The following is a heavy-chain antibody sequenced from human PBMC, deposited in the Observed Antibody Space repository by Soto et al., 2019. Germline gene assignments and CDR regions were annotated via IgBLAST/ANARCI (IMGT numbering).Heavy chain of an antibody. Sequence: QVQLVQSGAEVKKPGASVKVSCKASGYTFTSYAMHWVRQSPGQSLEGMGWINAGNGNTKYSQKFQGRVTITRDTSASTAYMEPSSLRSEDTAVYYCARGLNGYLYYFDYWGQGTLVTVSS. V-gene: IGHV1-3*01. CDR3: ARGLNGYLYYFDY. CDR2: INAGNGNT. CDR1: GYTFTSYA. J-gene: IGHJ4*02. D-gene: IGHD5-18*01.